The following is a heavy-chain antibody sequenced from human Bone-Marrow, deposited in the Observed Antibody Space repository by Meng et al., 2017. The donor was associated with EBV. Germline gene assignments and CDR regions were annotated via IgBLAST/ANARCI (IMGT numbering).Heavy chain of an antibody. Sequence: DGQVVEAGGTLVQPGGSLRLSCAASGFSFSRYWMHWVRQVPGKGLVWVSRTNEDGRITNYADSVKGRFTISRDNTKNTLYLQMNNLRAEDTAVYFCSRDLVGSDDDWGQGTLVTVSS. CDR2: TNEDGRIT. CDR3: SRDLVGSDDD. D-gene: IGHD6-6*01. V-gene: IGHV3-74*01. CDR1: GFSFSRYW. J-gene: IGHJ4*02.